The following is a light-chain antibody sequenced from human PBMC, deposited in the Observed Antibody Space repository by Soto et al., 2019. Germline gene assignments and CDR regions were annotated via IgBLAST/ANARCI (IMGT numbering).Light chain of an antibody. V-gene: IGKV3-15*01. J-gene: IGKJ5*01. CDR2: GAS. CDR1: HSESINSN. CDR3: QQYKNWPPIT. Sequence: ETVLKQSPGILSLSPGERATLSCRASHSESINSNYVAWYQQKPGQSPRLLIYGASNRATGVPARFSGSGSGTEFTLTISSLQSEDFAVYYCQQYKNWPPITFGQGTRLEIK.